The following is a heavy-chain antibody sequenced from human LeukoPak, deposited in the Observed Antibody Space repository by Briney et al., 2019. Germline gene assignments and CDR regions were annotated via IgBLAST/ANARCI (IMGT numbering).Heavy chain of an antibody. Sequence: GGSLRLSCAASGFTFRNYWMSWIRQAPGRGLEWVANIKLDGTQKNYIQSVRGRFTISRDNARNFLYLQLRSLRAEDTAVYYCTRDFWTDYWGQGTLVTVSS. CDR1: GFTFRNYW. J-gene: IGHJ4*02. V-gene: IGHV3-7*01. CDR3: TRDFWTDY. CDR2: IKLDGTQK. D-gene: IGHD3/OR15-3a*01.